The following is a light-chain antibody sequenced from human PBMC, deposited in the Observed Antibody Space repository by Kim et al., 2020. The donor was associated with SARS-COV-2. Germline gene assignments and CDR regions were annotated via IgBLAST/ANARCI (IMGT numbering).Light chain of an antibody. Sequence: DIQMTQSPSSLSASVGDRVTITCRASQGISNSLAWYQQKPGKAPKLLLYAASRLESGVPSRFRGSGSGTDYTLTISSLQPEDFATYYCQQYYSILWTFGQGTKVDIK. CDR3: QQYYSILWT. V-gene: IGKV1-NL1*01. J-gene: IGKJ1*01. CDR2: AAS. CDR1: QGISNS.